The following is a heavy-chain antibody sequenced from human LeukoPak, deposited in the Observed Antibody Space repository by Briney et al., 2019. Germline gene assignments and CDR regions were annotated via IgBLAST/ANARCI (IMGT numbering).Heavy chain of an antibody. CDR1: GDSMNDYY. CDR3: ARGGVLHTYFDY. D-gene: IGHD3-16*01. V-gene: IGHV4-4*07. Sequence: SETLSLTCTVSGDSMNDYYWTWMRQPAGKGLEWIGRIYISGNTMYNPSLQSRVTMSLDTSKNHFSLKLRSVTAADTAVYFCARGGVLHTYFDYWGQGTLVSVSS. CDR2: IYISGNT. J-gene: IGHJ4*02.